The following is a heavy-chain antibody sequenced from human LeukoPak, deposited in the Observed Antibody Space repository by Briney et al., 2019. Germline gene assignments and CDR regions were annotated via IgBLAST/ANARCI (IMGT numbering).Heavy chain of an antibody. CDR2: MNQDGSEK. V-gene: IGHV3-7*01. J-gene: IGHJ4*02. D-gene: IGHD3-22*01. Sequence: GGSLRLSCAVSGFTFSNYWMNWVRQGPGKGLEWVANMNQDGSEKNYVDSVKGRFTIFRDNAKNSLYLQMNSLRAEDTAVYYCARSRGAFYCDNKVVSDYWGQGTLVTVSS. CDR1: GFTFSNYW. CDR3: ARSRGAFYCDNKVVSDY.